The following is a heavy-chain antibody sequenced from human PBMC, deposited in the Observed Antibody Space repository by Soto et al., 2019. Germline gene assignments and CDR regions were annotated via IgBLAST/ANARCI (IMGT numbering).Heavy chain of an antibody. V-gene: IGHV1-46*01. CDR2: INPFDGSR. CDR1: GYIFTSYY. CDR3: ARAASYGIDY. Sequence: ASVKVSCKASGYIFTSYYIHWVRQAPGQGLEWMGWINPFDGSRMFAQSFQGRVTMTRDTSTSTVYMEVSSLRSEDTAVYYCARAASYGIDYWGQGTLVTVSS. D-gene: IGHD5-18*01. J-gene: IGHJ4*02.